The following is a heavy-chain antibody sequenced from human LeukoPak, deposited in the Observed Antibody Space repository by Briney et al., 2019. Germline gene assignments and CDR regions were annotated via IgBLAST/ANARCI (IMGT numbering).Heavy chain of an antibody. Sequence: GGSLRLSCAASGFTISNYYMSWVRQAPGKGLGGVSVIYIGGNAYYTNAVKGRFTISRHKSKNTLYLQMNNLRAEDTAVYYCASGGPATTIDYWGRGTLVTVSS. CDR2: IYIGGNA. V-gene: IGHV3-53*01. D-gene: IGHD1-1*01. J-gene: IGHJ4*02. CDR3: ASGGPATTIDY. CDR1: GFTISNYY.